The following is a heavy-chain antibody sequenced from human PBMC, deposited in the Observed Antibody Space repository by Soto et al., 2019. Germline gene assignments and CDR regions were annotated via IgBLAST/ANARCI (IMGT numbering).Heavy chain of an antibody. D-gene: IGHD3-3*01. V-gene: IGHV3-15*01. J-gene: IGHJ4*02. CDR3: TTGAWRWLEWLFY. CDR2: MKSKTDGGTT. Sequence: PGGSLTLSCAASGLTFSKAWLSWDSQAPGEGLGWVGRMKSKTDGGTTDYAAPVKGRFTITRDDSKNTLYLQMNSLKTEDTAVYYWTTGAWRWLEWLFYWGQGTLVTVSS. CDR1: GLTFSKAW.